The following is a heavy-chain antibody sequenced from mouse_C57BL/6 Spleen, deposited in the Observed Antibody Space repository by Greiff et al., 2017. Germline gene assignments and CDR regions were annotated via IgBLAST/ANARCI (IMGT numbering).Heavy chain of an antibody. Sequence: VQLQQPGAELVMPGASVKLSCKASGYTFTSYWMHWVKQRPGQGLEWIGEIDPSDSYTNYNQKFKGKSTLTVDKSSSTAYMQLSSLTSEDSAVYYCARNYYGSRGFDVWGTGTTVTVSS. J-gene: IGHJ1*03. V-gene: IGHV1-69*01. CDR2: IDPSDSYT. D-gene: IGHD1-1*01. CDR3: ARNYYGSRGFDV. CDR1: GYTFTSYW.